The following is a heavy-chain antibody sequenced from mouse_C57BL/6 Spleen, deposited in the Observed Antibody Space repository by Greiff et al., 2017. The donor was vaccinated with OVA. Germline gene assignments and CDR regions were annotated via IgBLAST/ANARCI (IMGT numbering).Heavy chain of an antibody. Sequence: QVQLKQSGAELARPGASVKMSCKASGYTFTSYTMHWVKQRPGQGLEWIGYINPSSGYTKYNQKFKDKATLTADKSSSTAYMQLSSLTSEDSAVYYCAREITTVVSYWYFDVWGTGTTVTVSS. CDR2: INPSSGYT. V-gene: IGHV1-4*01. J-gene: IGHJ1*03. D-gene: IGHD1-1*01. CDR3: AREITTVVSYWYFDV. CDR1: GYTFTSYT.